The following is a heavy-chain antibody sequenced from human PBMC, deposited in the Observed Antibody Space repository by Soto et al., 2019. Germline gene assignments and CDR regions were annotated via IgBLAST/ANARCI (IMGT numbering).Heavy chain of an antibody. J-gene: IGHJ4*02. D-gene: IGHD3-22*01. CDR2: ISSSSSTI. CDR1: GFTFRSYS. V-gene: IGHV3-48*01. Sequence: GGSLRLSCAASGFTFRSYSMNWVRQAPGKGLEWVSYISSSSSTIYYADSVRGRFTISRDNAKNSVYLQMNSLRAEDTAVYYCAKTYYYDSSGYPDNYWGQGTLVTVSS. CDR3: AKTYYYDSSGYPDNY.